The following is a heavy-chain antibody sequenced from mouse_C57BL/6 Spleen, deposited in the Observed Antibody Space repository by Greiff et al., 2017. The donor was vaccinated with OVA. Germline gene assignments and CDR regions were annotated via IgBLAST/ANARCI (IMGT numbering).Heavy chain of an antibody. Sequence: QVQLQQSGPELVKPGASVKISCKASGYAFSSSWMNWVKQRPGKGLEWIGRIYPGDGDTNYNGKFKGKATLTADKSSSTAYMQLSSLTSEDSAVYFCARVLITTVVATGYFDYWGQGTTLTVSS. J-gene: IGHJ2*01. D-gene: IGHD1-1*01. CDR1: GYAFSSSW. V-gene: IGHV1-82*01. CDR2: IYPGDGDT. CDR3: ARVLITTVVATGYFDY.